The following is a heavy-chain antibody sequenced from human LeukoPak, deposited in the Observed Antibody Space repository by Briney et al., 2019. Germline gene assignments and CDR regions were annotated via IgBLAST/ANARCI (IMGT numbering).Heavy chain of an antibody. CDR1: GGSISSGSYY. V-gene: IGHV4-61*02. D-gene: IGHD5-18*01. Sequence: SQTLSLTCTVSGGSISSGSYYWSWIRQPAGKGLEWIGRIYTSGSTSYNPSLKSRVTISVDTSKNQFSLKLSSVTAADTAVYYCASSGAAMVIAFFDYWGQGTLVTVSS. CDR2: IYTSGST. CDR3: ASSGAAMVIAFFDY. J-gene: IGHJ4*02.